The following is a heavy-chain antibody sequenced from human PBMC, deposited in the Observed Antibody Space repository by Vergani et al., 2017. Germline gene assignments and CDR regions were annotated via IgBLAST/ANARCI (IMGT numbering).Heavy chain of an antibody. Sequence: QVRLQESGPGQVKASETLSLMCVVSDYSITRGYYWGWIRQPPGKGLEWVGKIHHSGSTSYNPSLKSRVIMSVDTSKNEFSLKLSSVTAADTAVYYCARDPSYYYGSGSYYTGYWGQGTLVTVSS. CDR1: DYSITRGYY. V-gene: IGHV4-38-2*02. CDR3: ARDPSYYYGSGSYYTGY. CDR2: IHHSGST. J-gene: IGHJ4*02. D-gene: IGHD3-10*01.